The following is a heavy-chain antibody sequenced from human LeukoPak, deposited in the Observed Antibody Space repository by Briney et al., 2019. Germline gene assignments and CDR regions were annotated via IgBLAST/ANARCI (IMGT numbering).Heavy chain of an antibody. CDR2: ISAYNGNT. D-gene: IGHD2-15*01. CDR1: GYTSTSYG. CDR3: ARSSMVDAASPGT. V-gene: IGHV1-18*01. J-gene: IGHJ5*02. Sequence: ASVKVSCKASGYTSTSYGISWVRQAPGQGLEWMGWISAYNGNTNYAQKLQGRVTMTRDTSISTAYMDLSSLTYDDTAFYYCARSSMVDAASPGTWGQGTLVTVSS.